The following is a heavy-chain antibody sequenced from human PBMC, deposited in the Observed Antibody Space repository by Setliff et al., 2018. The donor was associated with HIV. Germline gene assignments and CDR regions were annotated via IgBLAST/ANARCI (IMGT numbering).Heavy chain of an antibody. Sequence: PSETLSLTCAVSGDSISSGNWWNWVRQPPGKGLEWIGEVFHVGSTNYNPSLKSRVTISVDKSKSQFSLRLTFVTAADTAVYYCARGRRDFSSSFSPNFDYWGQGTLVTVSS. V-gene: IGHV4-4*02. CDR1: GDSISSGNW. D-gene: IGHD6-6*01. CDR3: ARGRRDFSSSFSPNFDY. CDR2: VFHVGST. J-gene: IGHJ4*02.